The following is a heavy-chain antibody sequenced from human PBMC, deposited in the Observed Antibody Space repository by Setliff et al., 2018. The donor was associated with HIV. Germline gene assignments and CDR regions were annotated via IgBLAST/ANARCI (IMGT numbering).Heavy chain of an antibody. Sequence: SETLSLTCTVSGGSISSHYWSWIRQSPGKGLEWIGYFYYSGTTNYNPSLKSRVTISADTSKNQISLKVKSVTAADTAVYYCARGVVDYDFWSGSGDYYYMDVWGKGATVTVSS. CDR1: GGSISSHY. CDR2: FYYSGTT. V-gene: IGHV4-59*11. CDR3: ARGVVDYDFWSGSGDYYYMDV. D-gene: IGHD3-3*01. J-gene: IGHJ6*03.